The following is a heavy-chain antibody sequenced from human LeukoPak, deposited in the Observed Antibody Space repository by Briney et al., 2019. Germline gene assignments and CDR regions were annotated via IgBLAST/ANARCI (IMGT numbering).Heavy chain of an antibody. V-gene: IGHV4-39*07. J-gene: IGHJ5*02. CDR1: GGSISSRSYY. Sequence: SETLSLTCTVSGGSISSRSYYWGWIRQPPGKGLEWIGIIYHSESTYYNPSLKSRVTISVDKSKNQFSLKLSSVTAADTAVYYCARMRESRYYDSSGGWFDPWGQGTLVTVSS. D-gene: IGHD3-22*01. CDR2: IYHSEST. CDR3: ARMRESRYYDSSGGWFDP.